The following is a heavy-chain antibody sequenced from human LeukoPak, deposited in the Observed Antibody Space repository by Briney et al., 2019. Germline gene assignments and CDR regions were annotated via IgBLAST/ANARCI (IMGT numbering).Heavy chain of an antibody. Sequence: ASVKVSCKASGYTFTGYYMHWVRQAPGQGLEWMGWINPNSGVTNYAQKFQGRVTMTRDTSISTAYMELNWLRSDDTAVYYCARGELRFLEWWGQGTLVTVSS. V-gene: IGHV1-2*02. CDR2: INPNSGVT. D-gene: IGHD3-3*01. CDR1: GYTFTGYY. CDR3: ARGELRFLEW. J-gene: IGHJ4*02.